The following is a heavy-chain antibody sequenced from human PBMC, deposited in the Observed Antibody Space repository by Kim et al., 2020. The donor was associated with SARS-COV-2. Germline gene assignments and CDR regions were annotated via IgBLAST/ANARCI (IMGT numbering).Heavy chain of an antibody. Sequence: SLRLSCAASGVTFGDYAMHWVRQAPGKGLEWVSGISWNCGNKDYADSVKGRFTMSRDNAKKSLYLQMNSLRAEDTALYYCVKDSGGYSFGYGTFDIWGQGTMVTVSS. J-gene: IGHJ3*02. CDR3: VKDSGGYSFGYGTFDI. V-gene: IGHV3-9*01. D-gene: IGHD5-18*01. CDR1: GVTFGDYA. CDR2: ISWNCGNK.